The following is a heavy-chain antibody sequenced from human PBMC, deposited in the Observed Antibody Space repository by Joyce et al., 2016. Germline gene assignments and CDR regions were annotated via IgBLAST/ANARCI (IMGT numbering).Heavy chain of an antibody. Sequence: EVQLVQSGGEVKKPGESLKISCKGVGYSFTSYWLGWVRQMPGKGLELMGIINPEDSDTRYRPSFQGKVTISVDRSIKTAHLRWGSLRASDTAIYYCARSAVRGTLSPFFDYWGQGSLVTVSS. V-gene: IGHV5-51*01. CDR1: GYSFTSYW. CDR2: INPEDSDT. J-gene: IGHJ4*02. CDR3: ARSAVRGTLSPFFDY. D-gene: IGHD3-16*01.